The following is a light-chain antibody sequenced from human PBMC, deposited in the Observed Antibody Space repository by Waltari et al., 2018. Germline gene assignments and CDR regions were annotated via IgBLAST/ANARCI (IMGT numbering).Light chain of an antibody. CDR3: SSYAGGSWV. CDR1: SSDVGGYNY. Sequence: QSALTQPPSASGSPGQSVTISCTGTSSDVGGYNYVSWYQQNPGKAPKLMIYEVTKRPSGVPDRFSGSKSGNTASLTVSGLQTEDEADYYCSSYAGGSWVFGGGTNLTVL. V-gene: IGLV2-8*01. CDR2: EVT. J-gene: IGLJ3*02.